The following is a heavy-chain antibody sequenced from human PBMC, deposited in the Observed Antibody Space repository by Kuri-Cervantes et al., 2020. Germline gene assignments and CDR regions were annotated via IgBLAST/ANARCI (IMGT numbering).Heavy chain of an antibody. CDR2: TYYRSVWYN. V-gene: IGHV6-1*01. CDR1: GDSVSNNSAA. J-gene: IGHJ5*02. Sequence: SQTLSLTCAISGDSVSNNSAAWNWIRQSPSRGLEWLGRTYYRSVWYNDYAVSVKGRITINPDTSRNQFSLQLNSVSPEDTAVYYCAREIQLWLRRAWFDPWGQGTLVTVSS. CDR3: AREIQLWLRRAWFDP. D-gene: IGHD5-18*01.